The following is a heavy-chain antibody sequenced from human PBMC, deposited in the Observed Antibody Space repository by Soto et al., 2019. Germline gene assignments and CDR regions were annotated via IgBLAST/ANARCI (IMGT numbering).Heavy chain of an antibody. D-gene: IGHD2-2*01. CDR1: GDSVSSNSAA. J-gene: IGHJ5*02. V-gene: IGHV6-1*01. CDR2: TYYRSKWYN. Sequence: SQTLSLTCVISGDSVSSNSAAWNWIRQSPSRGLEWLGRTYYRSKWYNDYAVSGKSRITINPDTSKNKFSLQLNSVTPEDTAVYYCAREIVVVPAASRGWFDPWGQGTLVTVSS. CDR3: AREIVVVPAASRGWFDP.